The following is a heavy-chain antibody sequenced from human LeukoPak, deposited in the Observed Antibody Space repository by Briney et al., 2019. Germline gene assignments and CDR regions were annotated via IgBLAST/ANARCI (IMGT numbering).Heavy chain of an antibody. CDR1: GFTFDDYA. D-gene: IGHD3-3*01. V-gene: IGHV3-43*02. CDR3: AKDSYYDFWSGQNWFDP. J-gene: IGHJ5*02. CDR2: ISGDGGST. Sequence: GGSLRLSCAASGFTFDDYAMHWVRQAPGKGLEWGSLISGDGGSTYYADSVKGRFTISRDNSKNSLYLQMNSLRIEDTALYYCAKDSYYDFWSGQNWFDPWGQGTLVTVSS.